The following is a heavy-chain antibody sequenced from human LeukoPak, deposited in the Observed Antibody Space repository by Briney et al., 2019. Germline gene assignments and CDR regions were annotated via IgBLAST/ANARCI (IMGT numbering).Heavy chain of an antibody. CDR3: ARGHGGNYDYAWGSYRYTQARAFDI. V-gene: IGHV1-8*01. CDR1: GYTFTSYD. D-gene: IGHD3-16*02. Sequence: ASVKVSCKASGYTFTSYDINWVRQATGQGLEWMGWMNPNSGNTGYAQKFQGRVTMTRNTSISTAYMELSSLRSEDTAVYYCARGHGGNYDYAWGSYRYTQARAFDIWGQGTMATVSS. J-gene: IGHJ3*02. CDR2: MNPNSGNT.